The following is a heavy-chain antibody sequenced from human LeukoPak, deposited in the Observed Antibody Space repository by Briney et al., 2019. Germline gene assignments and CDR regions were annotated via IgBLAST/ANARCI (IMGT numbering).Heavy chain of an antibody. CDR1: GFTFSSYA. CDR2: ISGSGGST. Sequence: PGGSLRLSCAASGFTFSSYAMSWVRQAPGKGLEWVSAISGSGGSTYYADSVKGRFTISRDNSKNTLYLQMNSLRAGDTAVYYCAKSSSGWYLHWFDPWGQGTLVTVSS. J-gene: IGHJ5*02. D-gene: IGHD6-19*01. CDR3: AKSSSGWYLHWFDP. V-gene: IGHV3-23*01.